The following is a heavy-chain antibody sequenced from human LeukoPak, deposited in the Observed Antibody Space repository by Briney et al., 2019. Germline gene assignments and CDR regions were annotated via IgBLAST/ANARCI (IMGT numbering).Heavy chain of an antibody. J-gene: IGHJ4*02. CDR2: VNRDGSRT. CDR1: GFTFSNHW. V-gene: IGHV3-74*01. CDR3: ARGGSDTAMAHDY. Sequence: GGSLRLSCAASGFTFSNHWMHWVRQAPGKGLMWVSRVNRDGSRTDYADSVKGRFTISRDDAKNTLYLQVNSLRAEDTAVYFCARGGSDTAMAHDYWGQGTLVTVSS. D-gene: IGHD5-18*01.